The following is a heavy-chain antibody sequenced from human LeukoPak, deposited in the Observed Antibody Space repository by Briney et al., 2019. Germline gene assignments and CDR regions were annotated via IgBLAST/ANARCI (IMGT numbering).Heavy chain of an antibody. V-gene: IGHV3-74*01. D-gene: IGHD3-9*01. Sequence: GGSLRLSCAASGFTFSSYWMHWVRQAPGKGLVWVSRINSDGSSTSYADSVKGRFTISRDNAKNTLYLQMNSLRAEDTAVYYCARGRKYYDILTGYTQNNWFDPWGQGTLVTVSS. CDR1: GFTFSSYW. CDR2: INSDGSST. CDR3: ARGRKYYDILTGYTQNNWFDP. J-gene: IGHJ5*02.